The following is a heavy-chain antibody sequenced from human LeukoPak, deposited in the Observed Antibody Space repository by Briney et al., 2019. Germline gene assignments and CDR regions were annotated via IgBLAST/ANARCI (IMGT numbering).Heavy chain of an antibody. J-gene: IGHJ4*02. D-gene: IGHD4-17*01. Sequence: GGSLRLSCAASGFTFSSYGMHWVRQAPGKGLEWVSSILYDGSDKYYADSLKGRFTISRDNSKNTLYLQMNSLRAEDTAVYYCAKDRVDSYGDYLLDYWGQGTLVTVSS. CDR1: GFTFSSYG. CDR3: AKDRVDSYGDYLLDY. V-gene: IGHV3-30*02. CDR2: ILYDGSDK.